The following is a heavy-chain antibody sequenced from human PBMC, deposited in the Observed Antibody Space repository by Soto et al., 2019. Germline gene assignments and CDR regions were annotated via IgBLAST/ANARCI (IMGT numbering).Heavy chain of an antibody. D-gene: IGHD3-3*01. Sequence: QVQLQQWCAGLLKPSETLSLTCAVYGGSFSGYYWSWIRQPPGKGLEWIGEINHSGSTNYNPSLKSRVAISVDTSKTQFSLKLISFTAADTVVYYCARSDPHYDFCSGYNIQAFDYWGQGTLVTVSS. V-gene: IGHV4-34*01. CDR2: INHSGST. CDR1: GGSFSGYY. CDR3: ARSDPHYDFCSGYNIQAFDY. J-gene: IGHJ4*02.